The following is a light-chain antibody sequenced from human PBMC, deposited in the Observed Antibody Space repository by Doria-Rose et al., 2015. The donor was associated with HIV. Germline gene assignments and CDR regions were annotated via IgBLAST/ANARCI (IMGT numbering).Light chain of an antibody. CDR2: WAS. V-gene: IGKV4-1*01. J-gene: IGKJ3*01. Sequence: DIQVTQSPESLGMSLGERATLNCKSNQSLLYTSTNYLAWYQQKPGQPPKLLIYWASTRQSEVPARSSGSGSGTDFTLTISSLEAEDVAVYYCQQYYDTPSFGPGTTVDIK. CDR3: QQYYDTPS. CDR1: QSLLYTSTNY.